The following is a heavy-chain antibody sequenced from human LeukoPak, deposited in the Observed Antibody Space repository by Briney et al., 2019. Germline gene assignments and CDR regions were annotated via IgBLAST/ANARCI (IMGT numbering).Heavy chain of an antibody. V-gene: IGHV4-4*07. CDR2: IYTSGST. D-gene: IGHD6-6*01. Sequence: SETLSLTCTGSGGSISSYYWSWIRQPAGKGLEWIGRIYTSGSTNYNPSLKSRVTMSVDTSKNQFSLKLSSVTAADTAVYYCARDWWYSSSSIWFDPWGQGTLVTVSS. CDR3: ARDWWYSSSSIWFDP. J-gene: IGHJ5*02. CDR1: GGSISSYY.